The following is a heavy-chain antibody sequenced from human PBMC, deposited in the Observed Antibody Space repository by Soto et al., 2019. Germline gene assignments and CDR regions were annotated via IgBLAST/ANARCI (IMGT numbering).Heavy chain of an antibody. Sequence: EVQLVESGGGLVQPGGSLRLSCVGSGFTFSSYWMHWVRQAPGKGPVWVSRINPAGSASSYADFVKGRVIVSRDNAKNTLYLEMISLSAEDTAVYYCATGGYSYGWVYWGQGTLVTVSS. V-gene: IGHV3-74*01. CDR3: ATGGYSYGWVY. CDR2: INPAGSAS. CDR1: GFTFSSYW. D-gene: IGHD5-18*01. J-gene: IGHJ4*02.